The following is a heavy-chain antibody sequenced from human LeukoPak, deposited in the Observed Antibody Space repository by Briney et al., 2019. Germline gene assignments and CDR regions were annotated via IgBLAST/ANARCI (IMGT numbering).Heavy chain of an antibody. CDR1: GFTFSNYW. CDR2: IKQDGSDK. D-gene: IGHD4-11*01. V-gene: IGHV3-7*01. J-gene: IGHJ6*03. CDR3: AREKGNYDGYYNYYMDV. Sequence: GGSLRLSCAASGFTFSNYWMNWVRQAPGKGLEWVANIKQDGSDKYYVDSVKGRFTISRDNAKNSLYLQMNRLRAEDTAVYYCAREKGNYDGYYNYYMDVWGKGTTVTVSS.